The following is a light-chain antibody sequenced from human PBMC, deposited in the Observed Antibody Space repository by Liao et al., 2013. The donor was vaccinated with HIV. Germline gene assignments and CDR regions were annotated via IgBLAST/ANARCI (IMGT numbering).Light chain of an antibody. J-gene: IGLJ1*01. V-gene: IGLV3-21*01. CDR2: YDT. CDR3: QAWDSSTYV. Sequence: SYALTQPPSVSVAPGKTARMTCGGDDIGGKSVHWYQQQPGQAPVLVITYDTERPSGIPERFSGSNSGNTATLTISGTQAMDEGDYYCQAWDSSTYVFGTGTKVTVL. CDR1: DIGGKS.